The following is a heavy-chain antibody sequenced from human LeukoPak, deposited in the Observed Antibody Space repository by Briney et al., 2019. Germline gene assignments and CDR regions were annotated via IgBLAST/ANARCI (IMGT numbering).Heavy chain of an antibody. Sequence: PGGSLRLSCAASGFTFSNAWMSWLRQAPGNGLEGVSAISGSGGSTYYAESVKGRFTISRDNSKNTRYLQMTTLRAEDTAVYYCAKELLAVAGTGVDYWGQGTLVTVSS. D-gene: IGHD6-19*01. CDR1: GFTFSNAW. CDR2: ISGSGGST. J-gene: IGHJ4*02. V-gene: IGHV3-23*01. CDR3: AKELLAVAGTGVDY.